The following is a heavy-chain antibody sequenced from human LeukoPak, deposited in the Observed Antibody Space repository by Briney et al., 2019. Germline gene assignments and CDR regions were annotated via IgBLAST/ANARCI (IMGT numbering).Heavy chain of an antibody. V-gene: IGHV4-38-2*01. D-gene: IGHD3-3*01. CDR2: IYHSGST. CDR3: ARVGRFLEWFRGAFDP. Sequence: SETLSLTCAVSGYSISSGYYWGWIRQPPGKGLEWIGSIYHSGSTYYNPSLKSRVTISVDTSKNQLSLKLSSVTAADTAVYYCARVGRFLEWFRGAFDPWGQGTLVTASS. J-gene: IGHJ5*02. CDR1: GYSISSGYY.